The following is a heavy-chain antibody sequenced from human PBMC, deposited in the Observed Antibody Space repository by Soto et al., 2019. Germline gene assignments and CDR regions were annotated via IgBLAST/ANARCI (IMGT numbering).Heavy chain of an antibody. CDR2: IYYSGST. V-gene: IGHV4-31*03. CDR1: GGSISSGGYY. CDR3: ARDKWDSSGYYGAPWYFDL. Sequence: SETLSLTCTVSGGSISSGGYYWSWIRQHPGKGLEWIGYIYYSGSTYYNPSLKSRVTISVDTSKNQFSLKLSSVTAADTAVYYCARDKWDSSGYYGAPWYFDLWGRGTLVTVSS. J-gene: IGHJ2*01. D-gene: IGHD3-22*01.